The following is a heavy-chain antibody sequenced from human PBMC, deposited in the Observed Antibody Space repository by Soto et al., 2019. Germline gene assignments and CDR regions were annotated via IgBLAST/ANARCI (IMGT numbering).Heavy chain of an antibody. CDR3: ARHFGTVKDYYYCDGMDA. J-gene: IGHJ6*01. CDR2: ISPSGHTT. D-gene: IGHD1-1*01. V-gene: IGHV1-46*02. Sequence: QVQLVQSGAEVKKPGASANLSCKASGDTFKNFYIHWVRQAPGQGLEWLGMISPSGHTTTYPQRFPGGLTSTRDTSTSRRYMELSSRRSDDTAIYYCARHFGTVKDYYYCDGMDAWGQGTTVTVSS. CDR1: GDTFKNFY.